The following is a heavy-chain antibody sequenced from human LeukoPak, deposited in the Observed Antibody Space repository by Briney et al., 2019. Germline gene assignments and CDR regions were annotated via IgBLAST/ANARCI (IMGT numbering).Heavy chain of an antibody. CDR1: GFTFSDYY. CDR2: ISSSGSTI. V-gene: IGHV3-11*01. CDR3: ARRMVRGVIHDAFDI. Sequence: GGSLRLSCAASGFTFSDYYMSWIRQAPGKGLEWVSYISSSGSTIYYADSVKGRFTISRDNAKNSLYLQMNSLRAEDTAVYYCARRMVRGVIHDAFDIWGQGTMVTVSS. D-gene: IGHD3-10*01. J-gene: IGHJ3*02.